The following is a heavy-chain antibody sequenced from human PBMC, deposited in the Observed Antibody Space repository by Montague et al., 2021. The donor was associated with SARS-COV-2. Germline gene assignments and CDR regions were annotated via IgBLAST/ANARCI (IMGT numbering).Heavy chain of an antibody. J-gene: IGHJ4*02. CDR1: GGSFSGYY. CDR2: INHSGTT. Sequence: SETLSLTCAVYGGSFSGYYWTRICQSPGKGLEWIAEINHSGTTNYNFNPSLRSRVTISVDTSKSQFSLKLSSVTAADTGVYYCARWDPQTLTLIGLRGKSASDYWGQGTLVTVSS. V-gene: IGHV4-34*01. D-gene: IGHD4-23*01. CDR3: ARWDPQTLTLIGLRGKSASDY.